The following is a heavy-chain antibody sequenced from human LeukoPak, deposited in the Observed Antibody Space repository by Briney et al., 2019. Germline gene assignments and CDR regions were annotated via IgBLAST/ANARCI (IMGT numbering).Heavy chain of an antibody. V-gene: IGHV3-30-3*01. D-gene: IGHD2-15*01. J-gene: IGHJ6*02. CDR3: ARDAVVVAASYYYYGMDV. CDR1: GFTFSSYA. Sequence: GGSLRLSCAASGFTFSSYAMHWVRQAPGKGLEWVAVISYDGSNKYYADSVKGRFTISRDNSKNTLYLQMNSLRAEDTAVYYCARDAVVVAASYYYYGMDVWGQGTTVTVPS. CDR2: ISYDGSNK.